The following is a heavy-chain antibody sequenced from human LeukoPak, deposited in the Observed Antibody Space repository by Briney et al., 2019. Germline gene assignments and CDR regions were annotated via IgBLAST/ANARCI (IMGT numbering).Heavy chain of an antibody. CDR3: TTDSYSSSWYDNWFDP. CDR2: IKSKSDGGTP. V-gene: IGHV3-15*01. D-gene: IGHD6-13*01. CDR1: GFTFSNAW. J-gene: IGHJ5*02. Sequence: PGGSLRLSCAASGFTFSNAWMSWVRQAPGKGLEWVGRIKSKSDGGTPYYAAPVKDSFTISRDDSKNTLYLQMNSLKTEDTAVYYCTTDSYSSSWYDNWFDPWGQGTLVTVSS.